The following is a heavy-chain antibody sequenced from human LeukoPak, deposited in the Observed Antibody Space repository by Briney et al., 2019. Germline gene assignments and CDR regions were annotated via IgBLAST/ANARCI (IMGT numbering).Heavy chain of an antibody. CDR3: ARETGHYDFWSGYYNWFDP. D-gene: IGHD3-3*01. Sequence: SEALSLTCTVSGGSISNYYWSWIRQPPGKGLEWIGYIYYSGSTNYNPSLKSRVTISVDTSKNQFSLKLSSVTAADTAVYYCARETGHYDFWSGYYNWFDPWGQGTLVTVSS. V-gene: IGHV4-59*01. J-gene: IGHJ5*02. CDR1: GGSISNYY. CDR2: IYYSGST.